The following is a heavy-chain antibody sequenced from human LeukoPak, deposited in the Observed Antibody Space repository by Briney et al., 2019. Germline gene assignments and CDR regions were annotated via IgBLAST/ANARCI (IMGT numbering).Heavy chain of an antibody. CDR2: ISYDGSNK. J-gene: IGHJ5*02. CDR1: GFTFSSYA. D-gene: IGHD6-13*01. Sequence: GGSLRLSCAASGFTFSSYAMHWVRQAPGKGLEWVAVISYDGSNKYYADSVKGRFTISRDNSKNTLYLQMNSLRAEDTAVYYCARGVAHYSSSWYGDGWFDPWGQGTLVTVSS. CDR3: ARGVAHYSSSWYGDGWFDP. V-gene: IGHV3-30*04.